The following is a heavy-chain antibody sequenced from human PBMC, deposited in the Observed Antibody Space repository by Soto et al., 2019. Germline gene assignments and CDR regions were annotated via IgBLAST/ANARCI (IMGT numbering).Heavy chain of an antibody. CDR3: ARAGYAHGSDV. CDR1: GLSFGSYG. V-gene: IGHV3-30*03. J-gene: IGHJ6*02. Sequence: GGSLRLSCVVSGLSFGSYGMHWVRQAPGKGLEWVALISYDGSKKYYMDSVKGRFTISRDVLKNSLYLQMNSLKTEDTAVYYCARAGYAHGSDVWGQGTTVTVSS. CDR2: ISYDGSKK. D-gene: IGHD3-16*01.